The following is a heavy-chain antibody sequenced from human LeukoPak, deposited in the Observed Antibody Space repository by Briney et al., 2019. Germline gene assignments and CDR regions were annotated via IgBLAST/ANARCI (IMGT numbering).Heavy chain of an antibody. D-gene: IGHD5-18*01. CDR2: ISWNSGSI. CDR1: GFTFGDYA. J-gene: IGHJ4*02. CDR3: VKVSGYSYGYFDF. Sequence: GGSLRLSCLASGFTFGDYAMHWVRQAPGKGLEWVSGISWNSGSIDYADSVKGRFTITRDNAKKSLNLQMNSLRPEDTALYYCVKVSGYSYGYFDFWGQGTLVTVSS. V-gene: IGHV3-9*01.